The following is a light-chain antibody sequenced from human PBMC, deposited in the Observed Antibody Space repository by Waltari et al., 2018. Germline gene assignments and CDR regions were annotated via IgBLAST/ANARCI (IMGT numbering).Light chain of an antibody. CDR1: GL. V-gene: IGLV2-23*01. CDR3: CGYGGTFTSV. Sequence: ALTQPSSASGSPGQSITVPCSDSGLASWYQQHPGKAPRLIIYDSYKRPSGVSDPFSGSQSGTTASLTISGLQAEDEGVYYCCGYGGTFTSVFGGGTKVTVL. J-gene: IGLJ2*01. CDR2: DSY.